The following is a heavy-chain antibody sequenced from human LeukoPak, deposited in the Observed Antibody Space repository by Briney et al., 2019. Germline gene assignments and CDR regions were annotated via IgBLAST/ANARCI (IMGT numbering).Heavy chain of an antibody. CDR2: IQYDGSRK. Sequence: PGGSLRLSCATSGFTFSTSDMHWVRQAPGKGLEWVSFIQYDGSRKNYVDSVKGRFTISRDNSKNTLCLQMFSLRPEDTVVYFCAKDLILWGQGTVVTVSS. CDR3: AKDLIL. CDR1: GFTFSTSD. J-gene: IGHJ3*01. V-gene: IGHV3-30*02.